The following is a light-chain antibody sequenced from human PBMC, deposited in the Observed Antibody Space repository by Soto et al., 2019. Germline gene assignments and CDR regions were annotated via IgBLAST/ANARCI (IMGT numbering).Light chain of an antibody. CDR3: SSYTSSTTRV. CDR2: EVS. Sequence: QSALTQSASVSGSPGQSITISCTGTSSDVGGYKYVSWYQQYPGKAPKLMIYEVSNRPSGVSNRFSGSKSGNTASLTISGLQAEDEADYYCSSYTSSTTRVFGTGTKLT. J-gene: IGLJ2*01. CDR1: SSDVGGYKY. V-gene: IGLV2-14*01.